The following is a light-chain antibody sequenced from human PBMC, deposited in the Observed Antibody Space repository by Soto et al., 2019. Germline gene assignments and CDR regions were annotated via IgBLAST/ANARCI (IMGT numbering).Light chain of an antibody. V-gene: IGKV3-15*01. CDR1: QSVGGN. Sequence: EILMTQSPATLSVSPGERATLSCRASQSVGGNLAWYQQKPGQAPRLLIYDASTRATDVPARFSGSGSGTEFTLTISSLQSEDFAVYYCQHYNNWPPMYTFGQGTKLEIE. J-gene: IGKJ2*01. CDR2: DAS. CDR3: QHYNNWPPMYT.